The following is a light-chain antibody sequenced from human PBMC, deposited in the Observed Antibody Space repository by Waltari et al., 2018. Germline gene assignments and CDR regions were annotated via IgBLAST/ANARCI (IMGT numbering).Light chain of an antibody. V-gene: IGKV3-15*01. CDR2: GAS. Sequence: EIVMTQSPATLSVSPGERATLSCRASQSVSSSLAWYQQKPSQAPRLLIYGASTRATGIPARFSGSGSGTEFTLSINDLQSEDFAVYYCQHYHDWPPYTFGQGTKLEIK. CDR3: QHYHDWPPYT. J-gene: IGKJ2*01. CDR1: QSVSSS.